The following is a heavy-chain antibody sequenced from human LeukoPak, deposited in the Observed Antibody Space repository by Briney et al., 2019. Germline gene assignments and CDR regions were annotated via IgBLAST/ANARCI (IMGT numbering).Heavy chain of an antibody. CDR1: GYNFSNYW. D-gene: IGHD3-22*01. CDR3: ARDYYDSSGFYPGSKWFDP. V-gene: IGHV5-51*01. Sequence: GESLKIFCKGSGYNFSNYWIGWVRQMPGKGLEWMGIIFPGYSDTRYSPSFEGQVTISADKSISTAYLQWRSLKASDTAMYYCARDYYDSSGFYPGSKWFDPWGQGTLVTVSS. CDR2: IFPGYSDT. J-gene: IGHJ5*02.